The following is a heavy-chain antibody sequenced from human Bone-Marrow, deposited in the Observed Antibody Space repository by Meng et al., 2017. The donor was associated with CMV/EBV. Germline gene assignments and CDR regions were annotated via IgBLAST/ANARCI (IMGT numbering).Heavy chain of an antibody. J-gene: IGHJ5*02. Sequence: SETLSLTCSVSGGSISSYYWSWVRQSPGKGLEWIGYIYYTGTSNYNPSLKSRVTISVDTSKNQFSLKLSSVTAADTAVYYCARHELGATGLSGFDPWGQGTLVTVSS. V-gene: IGHV4-59*08. CDR1: GGSISSYY. CDR2: IYYTGTS. D-gene: IGHD1-26*01. CDR3: ARHELGATGLSGFDP.